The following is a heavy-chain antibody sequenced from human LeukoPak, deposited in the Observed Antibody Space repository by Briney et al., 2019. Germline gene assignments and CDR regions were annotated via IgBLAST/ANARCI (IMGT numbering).Heavy chain of an antibody. D-gene: IGHD6-13*01. CDR2: IYYSGST. Sequence: SETLSLTCTVSSGSISSNSYYWDWIRQPPGKGLEWIGGIYYSGSTYYNPSLKSRVTISVDTSKNQFSLKLRSVTAADTAMYYCARAYSSSWYYNWFDPWGQGTLVTVSS. J-gene: IGHJ5*02. CDR1: SGSISSNSYY. CDR3: ARAYSSSWYYNWFDP. V-gene: IGHV4-39*07.